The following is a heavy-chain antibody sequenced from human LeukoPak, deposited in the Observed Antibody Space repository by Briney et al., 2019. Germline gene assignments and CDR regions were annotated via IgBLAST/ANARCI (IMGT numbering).Heavy chain of an antibody. CDR3: AKSGYNRFDY. CDR1: GLTFSSYA. D-gene: IGHD5-24*01. J-gene: IGHJ4*02. Sequence: GGSLRLSCAASGLTFSSYAMSWVRQAPGKGLEWVSAFSGSGGDTYYADSVKGRFTISRDNSKNTLYLQMNSLRAEDTAVYYCAKSGYNRFDYWGQGTLVTVSS. V-gene: IGHV3-23*01. CDR2: FSGSGGDT.